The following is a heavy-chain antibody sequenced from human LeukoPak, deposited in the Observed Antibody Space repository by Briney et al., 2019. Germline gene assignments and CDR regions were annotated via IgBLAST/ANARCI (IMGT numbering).Heavy chain of an antibody. J-gene: IGHJ4*02. D-gene: IGHD3-10*01. CDR3: AKEDYYGSGSYPYFDY. CDR1: GFTFSSYG. Sequence: PGGSLRLSCAASGFTFSSYGMHWVRQAPGKGLEWVAVISYDGSNKYYADSVKGRFTISRDNSKNTLYLQMNSLRAEDTAVYYCAKEDYYGSGSYPYFDYWGQGTLVTVSS. CDR2: ISYDGSNK. V-gene: IGHV3-30*18.